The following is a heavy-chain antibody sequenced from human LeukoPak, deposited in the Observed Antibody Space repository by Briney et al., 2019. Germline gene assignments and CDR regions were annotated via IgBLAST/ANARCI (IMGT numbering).Heavy chain of an antibody. CDR3: ARTGYSSSWPMGY. D-gene: IGHD6-13*01. CDR1: GYTFTGYY. J-gene: IGHJ4*02. V-gene: IGHV1-2*02. Sequence: ASVKVSCKASGYTFTGYYMHWVRQAPGQGLEWMGWINPNSGGTSYAQKFQGRVTMTRDTSISTAYMELSRLRSDDTAVYYCARTGYSSSWPMGYWGQGTLVTVSS. CDR2: INPNSGGT.